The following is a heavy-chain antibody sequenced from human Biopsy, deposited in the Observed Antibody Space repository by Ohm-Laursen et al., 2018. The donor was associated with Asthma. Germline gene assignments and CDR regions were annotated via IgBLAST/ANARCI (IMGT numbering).Heavy chain of an antibody. CDR1: GGSINNFY. D-gene: IGHD2-21*02. Sequence: GTLSLTCTVSGGSINNFYWGWIRQPPGKGLESIGHVYYSGSTNYNPSLKSRVTISIDASKNQFSLKLTSVTAADTAVYYCARGVDRVTGLLDHFDSWGQGTLVTASS. CDR3: ARGVDRVTGLLDHFDS. CDR2: VYYSGST. V-gene: IGHV4-59*01. J-gene: IGHJ4*02.